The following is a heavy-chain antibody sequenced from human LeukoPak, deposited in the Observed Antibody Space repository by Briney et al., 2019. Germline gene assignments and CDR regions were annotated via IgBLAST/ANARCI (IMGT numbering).Heavy chain of an antibody. V-gene: IGHV3-15*07. Sequence: GGSLRLSCAASGFTFSNAWMNWVRQTPGKGLEWVGRIKSKTDGGTTDYAAPVKGRFTILRDDSKNTLYLQMNSLKTEDTAVYYCTTFLRYPDAFDIWGQGTMVTVSS. CDR3: TTFLRYPDAFDI. CDR1: GFTFSNAW. CDR2: IKSKTDGGTT. D-gene: IGHD1-26*01. J-gene: IGHJ3*02.